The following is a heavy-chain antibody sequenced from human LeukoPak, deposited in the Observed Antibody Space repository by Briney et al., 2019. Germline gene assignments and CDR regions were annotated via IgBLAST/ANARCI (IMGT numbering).Heavy chain of an antibody. V-gene: IGHV4-59*01. CDR1: SGSINNYY. J-gene: IGHJ4*02. Sequence: NPSETLSLTCTVSSGSINNYYWSWIRQPPGKGLEWIGYIYYSGSTNYNPSLKSRVTISVDTSKNQFSLKLSSVTAADTAVYYCARSPTYYYDSSGYYYGYFLDYWGQGTLVTVSS. CDR3: ARSPTYYYDSSGYYYGYFLDY. D-gene: IGHD3-22*01. CDR2: IYYSGST.